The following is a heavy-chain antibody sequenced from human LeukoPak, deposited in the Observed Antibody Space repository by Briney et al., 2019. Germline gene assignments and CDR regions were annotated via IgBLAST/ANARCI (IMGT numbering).Heavy chain of an antibody. CDR1: GGSISSGTYY. V-gene: IGHV4-61*02. Sequence: PSQTLSLTCTVSGGSISSGTYYWSWIRQPAGKGLEWIGSIYYSGSTYYNPSLKSRVTISVDTSKNQFSLKLSSVTAADTAVYYCAGKVYDFWSGISFDYWGQGTLVTVSS. D-gene: IGHD3-3*01. J-gene: IGHJ4*02. CDR3: AGKVYDFWSGISFDY. CDR2: IYYSGST.